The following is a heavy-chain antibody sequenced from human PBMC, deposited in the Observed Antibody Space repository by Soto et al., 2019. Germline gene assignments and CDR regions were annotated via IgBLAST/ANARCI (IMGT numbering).Heavy chain of an antibody. CDR3: AGTYDPTDY. CDR1: GISFSDYH. Sequence: EEQFMESGGGLVKPGGSLRLSCAASGISFSDYHMNWVRQAPGKGLEWVASITPSGRFINYADSVEGRFIISRDNTKNSLFVQMNSLRGEDTAVYYCAGTYDPTDYWGQGTLVTVSS. CDR2: ITPSGRFI. J-gene: IGHJ4*02. D-gene: IGHD3-22*01. V-gene: IGHV3-21*01.